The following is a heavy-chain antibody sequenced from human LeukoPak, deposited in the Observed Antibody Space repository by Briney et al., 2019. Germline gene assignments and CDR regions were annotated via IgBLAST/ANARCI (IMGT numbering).Heavy chain of an antibody. D-gene: IGHD6-19*01. Sequence: SQTLSLTCTVSGGSISSGSYYWSWIRQPAGKGLEWIGRIYSSGSTNYNPSLKSRVTISLDTSKNQFSLKLSSVTAADTAVYYCARRRVLDYWGQGTLVTVSS. CDR3: ARRRVLDY. CDR2: IYSSGST. V-gene: IGHV4-61*02. CDR1: GGSISSGSYY. J-gene: IGHJ4*02.